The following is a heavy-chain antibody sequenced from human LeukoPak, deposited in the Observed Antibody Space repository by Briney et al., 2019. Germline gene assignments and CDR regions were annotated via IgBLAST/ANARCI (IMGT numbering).Heavy chain of an antibody. Sequence: GGSLRLSCAASGFTFSSYSMNWVRQAPGKGLEWVSSISSSSSYIYYADSVKGRFTISRDNAKNSLYLQMNSLRAEDTDVYYCARDIRETYYDFWSGYYLLVVDYWGQGTLVTVSS. J-gene: IGHJ4*02. V-gene: IGHV3-21*01. CDR3: ARDIRETYYDFWSGYYLLVVDY. D-gene: IGHD3-3*01. CDR1: GFTFSSYS. CDR2: ISSSSSYI.